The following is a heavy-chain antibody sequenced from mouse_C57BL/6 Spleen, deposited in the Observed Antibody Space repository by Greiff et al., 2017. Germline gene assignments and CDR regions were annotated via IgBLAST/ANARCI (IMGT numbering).Heavy chain of an antibody. J-gene: IGHJ4*01. V-gene: IGHV1-55*01. Sequence: VQLQQPGAELVKPGASVSMSCKASGYTFTSYWITWVKQWPGQGLEWIGDIYPGSGSTNYHEKFKSKAILSVDSSSSTAYLQLSSLTSEDSAVYYCAREGTRAMDYWGQGTSVTVSS. CDR3: AREGTRAMDY. D-gene: IGHD3-3*01. CDR1: GYTFTSYW. CDR2: IYPGSGST.